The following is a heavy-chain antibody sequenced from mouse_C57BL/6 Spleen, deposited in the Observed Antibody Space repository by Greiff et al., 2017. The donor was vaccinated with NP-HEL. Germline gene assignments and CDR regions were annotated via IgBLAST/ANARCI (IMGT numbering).Heavy chain of an antibody. J-gene: IGHJ2*01. CDR2: IDPSDSYT. Sequence: QVQLQQPGAELVMPGASVKLSCKASGYTFTSYWMHWVKQRPGQGLEWIGEIDPSDSYTNYNQKFKGKSTLTVDKSSSTAYMQLSSLTSEDSAVYYCAREGNGNYFDDWGQGTTLTVSS. CDR1: GYTFTSYW. D-gene: IGHD2-1*01. CDR3: AREGNGNYFDD. V-gene: IGHV1-69*01.